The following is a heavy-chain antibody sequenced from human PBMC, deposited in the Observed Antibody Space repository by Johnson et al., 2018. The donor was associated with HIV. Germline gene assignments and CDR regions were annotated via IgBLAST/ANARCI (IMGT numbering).Heavy chain of an antibody. CDR1: GFTFSSYA. CDR2: ISYDGSNK. CDR3: VKEASRGTVTQAPDAFDI. D-gene: IGHD4-17*01. J-gene: IGHJ3*02. Sequence: QVQLVESGGGVVQPRRSLRLSCAASGFTFSSYAMHWVRQAPGKGLEWVAVISYDGSNKYYADSVKGRFTISRDNAKSSLYLQMNSLRVEDTAVYYCVKEASRGTVTQAPDAFDIWGQGTVVTVSS. V-gene: IGHV3-30*04.